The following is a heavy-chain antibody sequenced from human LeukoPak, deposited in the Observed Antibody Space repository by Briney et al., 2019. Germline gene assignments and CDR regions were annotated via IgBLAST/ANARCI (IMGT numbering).Heavy chain of an antibody. V-gene: IGHV1-2*02. Sequence: GASVKVSCKASGYTFTGYYMHWVRQAPGQGLEWMGWINPNSGGTNYAQKFQGRVTMTRDTSISTAYMELSRLRSDDTAVYYCARTLWFGEFTGELDYWGQGTLVTVSS. CDR1: GYTFTGYY. CDR2: INPNSGGT. D-gene: IGHD3-10*01. CDR3: ARTLWFGEFTGELDY. J-gene: IGHJ4*02.